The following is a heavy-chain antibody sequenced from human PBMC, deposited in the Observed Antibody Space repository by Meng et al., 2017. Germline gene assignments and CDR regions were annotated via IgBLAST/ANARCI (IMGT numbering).Heavy chain of an antibody. Sequence: GESLKISCAASGFTFSSYGMHWVRQAPGKGLEWVAVIWYDGSNKYYADSVKGRFTISRDNSKNTLYLQMNSLRAEDTAVYYCAKALWFGELSLDYWGQGTLVTVSS. CDR1: GFTFSSYG. D-gene: IGHD3-10*01. V-gene: IGHV3-33*06. J-gene: IGHJ4*02. CDR3: AKALWFGELSLDY. CDR2: IWYDGSNK.